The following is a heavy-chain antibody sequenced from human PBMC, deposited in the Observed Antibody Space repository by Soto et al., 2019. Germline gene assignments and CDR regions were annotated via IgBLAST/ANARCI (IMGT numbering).Heavy chain of an antibody. CDR3: ARGEPRFMEWLLLSEYFDP. Sequence: PGESLKISCKGSGFTFSSYAMSWVRQAPGKGLEWVSAISGSGGSTNYDPSLKSRVTISIDTSKNQVSLTLSSVTAADTAVYYCARGEPRFMEWLLLSEYFDPWGQGTLVTVSS. CDR2: ISGSGGST. V-gene: IGHV3-23*02. CDR1: GFTFSSYA. J-gene: IGHJ5*02. D-gene: IGHD3-3*01.